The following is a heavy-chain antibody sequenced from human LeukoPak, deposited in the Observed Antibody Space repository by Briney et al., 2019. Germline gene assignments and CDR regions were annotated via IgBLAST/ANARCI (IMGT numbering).Heavy chain of an antibody. CDR3: ARMTSGFTVTTFGARDY. CDR2: INHSGST. V-gene: IGHV4-34*01. Sequence: GSLRLSCAASGFTFSNGWMSWIRQPPGKGLEWIGEINHSGSTNYNPSLKSRVTISVDTSKNQSSLKLSSVTAADTAVYYCARMTSGFTVTTFGARDYWGQGTLVTVSS. CDR1: GFTFSNGW. J-gene: IGHJ4*02. D-gene: IGHD4-17*01.